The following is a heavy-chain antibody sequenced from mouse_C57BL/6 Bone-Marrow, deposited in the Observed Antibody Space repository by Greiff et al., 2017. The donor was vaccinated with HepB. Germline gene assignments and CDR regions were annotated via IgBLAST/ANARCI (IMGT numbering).Heavy chain of an antibody. V-gene: IGHV1-76*01. CDR3: ARNYGSSYWYFDV. J-gene: IGHJ1*03. D-gene: IGHD1-1*01. CDR2: IYPGSGNT. CDR1: GYTFTDYY. Sequence: VQLQESGAELVRPGASVKLSCKASGYTFTDYYINWVKQRPGQGLEWIARIYPGSGNTYYNEKFKGKATLTAEKSSSTAYMQLSSLTSEDSAVYFCARNYGSSYWYFDVWGTGTTGTVSS.